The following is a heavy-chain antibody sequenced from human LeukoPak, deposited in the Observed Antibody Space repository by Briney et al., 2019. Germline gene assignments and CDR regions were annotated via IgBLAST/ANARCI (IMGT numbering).Heavy chain of an antibody. Sequence: GASVKVSCKASGYTLTSYDINWVRQATGQGLEWMGWMNPNSGNTGYAQKFQGRVTITRNTSISTAYMELSSLRPEDTAVYYCAKGSGYEAQYYYYYMDVWGKGTTVTISS. J-gene: IGHJ6*03. CDR1: GYTLTSYD. CDR2: MNPNSGNT. V-gene: IGHV1-8*03. CDR3: AKGSGYEAQYYYYYMDV. D-gene: IGHD5-12*01.